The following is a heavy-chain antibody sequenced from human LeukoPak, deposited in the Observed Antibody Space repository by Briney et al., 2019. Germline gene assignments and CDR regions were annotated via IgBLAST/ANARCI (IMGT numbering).Heavy chain of an antibody. CDR3: ARCGDSTSCYDLDY. CDR1: GGTFSSYA. J-gene: IGHJ4*02. CDR2: IIPIFGTA. Sequence: SVKVSCKASGGTFSSYAISWVRQAPGQGLEWMGGIIPIFGTANYAQKFQGRVTITTDESTSTAYMELSSLSSEDTAVYYCARCGDSTSCYDLDYRGQGTLVTVSS. D-gene: IGHD2-2*01. V-gene: IGHV1-69*05.